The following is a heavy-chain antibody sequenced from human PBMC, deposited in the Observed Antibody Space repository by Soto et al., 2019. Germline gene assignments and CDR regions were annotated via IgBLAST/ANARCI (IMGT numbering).Heavy chain of an antibody. Sequence: QVQLVQSGAEVKKPGSSVKVSCKASGGTFSSYAISWVRQAPGQGLEWMGGIIPIFGTADYAQKFQGRVTITADESTSTGNMELSSVRSEDTAVYYCAGDYDSSGYYYRGLGYGGQGTLVTASS. CDR1: GGTFSSYA. D-gene: IGHD3-22*01. CDR2: IIPIFGTA. CDR3: AGDYDSSGYYYRGLGY. J-gene: IGHJ4*02. V-gene: IGHV1-69*12.